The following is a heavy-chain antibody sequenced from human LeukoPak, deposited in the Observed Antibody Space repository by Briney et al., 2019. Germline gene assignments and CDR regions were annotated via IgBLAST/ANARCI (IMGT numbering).Heavy chain of an antibody. J-gene: IGHJ4*02. CDR2: ISSSSKYI. CDR1: GFTSSTYA. D-gene: IGHD1-20*01. Sequence: KPGGSLRLSCAASGFTSSTYAMTWVRQAPGKGLEWVSSISSSSKYIYYADSVKGRFTISRDNARNSLYLQMNSLRAEDTAVYYCARVDNWNEVTDDYWGQGTLVTVSS. V-gene: IGHV3-21*01. CDR3: ARVDNWNEVTDDY.